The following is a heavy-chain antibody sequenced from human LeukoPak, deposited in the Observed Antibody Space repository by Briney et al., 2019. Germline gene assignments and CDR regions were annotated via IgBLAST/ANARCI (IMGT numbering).Heavy chain of an antibody. D-gene: IGHD2-15*01. CDR3: ARRVTYSGDYDY. CDR2: ISGNADST. CDR1: GFTFSRYS. Sequence: GGSLRLSCSASGFTFSRYSMDWVRQAPGKGLEYVSGISGNADSTFYARSVRGRFTISRDNFENKLYLQMDSLRPEDVGLFYCARRVTYSGDYDYWGQGTLVTVSA. V-gene: IGHV3-64*01. J-gene: IGHJ4*02.